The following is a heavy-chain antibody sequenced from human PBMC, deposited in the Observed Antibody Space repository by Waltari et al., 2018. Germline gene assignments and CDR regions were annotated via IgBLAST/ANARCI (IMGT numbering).Heavy chain of an antibody. CDR3: SRRQIGGPLDP. J-gene: IGHJ5*01. CDR1: GDTFGRFA. V-gene: IGHV1-69*12. CDR2: LIPIFGTP. D-gene: IGHD1-1*01. Sequence: QVHLVQSGAEVKKPGSSVKVSCKASGDTFGRFAIAWVRQAPGQGLEWMGCLIPIFGTPNYAQEFQGRLTITADESANTVYMELGSLRPDDTAVYFCSRRQIGGPLDPWGQGTLVTVSS.